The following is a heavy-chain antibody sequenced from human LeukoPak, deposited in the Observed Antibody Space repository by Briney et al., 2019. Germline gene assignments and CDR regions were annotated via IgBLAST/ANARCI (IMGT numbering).Heavy chain of an antibody. CDR3: ARSHCSSTSCYPLDAFDI. J-gene: IGHJ3*02. V-gene: IGHV4-39*01. CDR2: IFYSGST. Sequence: SETLSLTCTVSGGSISSSSYYWGWIRQPPGKGLEWIGSIFYSGSTYYNPSLKSRVTISVDTSKNQFSLKLSFVTAADTAMYHCARSHCSSTSCYPLDAFDIWGQGTMVTVSS. CDR1: GGSISSSSYY. D-gene: IGHD2-2*01.